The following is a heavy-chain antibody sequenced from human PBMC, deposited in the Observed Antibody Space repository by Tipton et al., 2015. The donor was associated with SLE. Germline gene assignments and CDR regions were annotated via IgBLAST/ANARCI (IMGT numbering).Heavy chain of an antibody. J-gene: IGHJ4*02. D-gene: IGHD1-20*01. Sequence: TLSLTCTVSGDSISGTTYSWAWIRQSPGKGLDWIGSVYYTGTTFYNSSLESRVTVSLDTSRNRFSLRLRSVTAADTAMYFCARHLGAHNWNYWGQGTLVTVSS. CDR1: GDSISGTTYS. CDR2: VYYTGTT. CDR3: ARHLGAHNWNY. V-gene: IGHV4-39*01.